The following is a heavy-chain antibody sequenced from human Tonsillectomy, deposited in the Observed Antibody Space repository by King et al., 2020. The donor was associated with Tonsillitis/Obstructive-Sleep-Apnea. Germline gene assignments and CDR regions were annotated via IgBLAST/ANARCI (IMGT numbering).Heavy chain of an antibody. CDR3: VKXLGXXXSTXXYYFDY. Sequence: VQLVEXXGGLXQPGGSLXLSXXXSGXXXXTXAMXXVRQAPGXGXEXXXXISSNXGSTYYADSVRGRFTISRDNSKNTLYLQMSSLRXEDTAVYYCVKXLGXXXSTXXYYFDYXGQGXLXXVSS. D-gene: IGHD2-2*01. CDR1: GXXXXTXA. J-gene: IGHJ4*02. CDR2: ISSNXGST. V-gene: IGHV3-64D*06.